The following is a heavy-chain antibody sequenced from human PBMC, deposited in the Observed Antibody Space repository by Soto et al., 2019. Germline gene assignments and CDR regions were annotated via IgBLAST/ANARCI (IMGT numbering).Heavy chain of an antibody. CDR2: INAGNGNT. CDR3: ARAIAPYYFAY. J-gene: IGHJ4*02. V-gene: IGHV1-3*05. CDR1: GYTFTSYA. Sequence: QVQLVQSGAEEKKPGASVKVSCKASGYTFTSYAMHWVRQAPGQRLEWMGWINAGNGNTKYSQKFQGRVTITRDTSASTAYMELISLRPEETAVYYCARAIAPYYFAYWGQGTLVTLSS. D-gene: IGHD2-2*02.